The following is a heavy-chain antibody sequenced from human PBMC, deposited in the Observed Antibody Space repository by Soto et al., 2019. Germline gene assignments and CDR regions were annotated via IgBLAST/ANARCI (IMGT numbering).Heavy chain of an antibody. CDR3: ARDRYDILTGYYRPTPYYYYGMDV. V-gene: IGHV3-53*02. CDR2: IYSGGST. D-gene: IGHD3-9*01. Sequence: EVQLVETGGGLIQPGGSLRLSCAASGFTVSSNYMSWVRQAPGKGLEWVSVIYSGGSTYYADSVKGRFTISRDNSKNTLYRQMNSLRAEDTAVYYCARDRYDILTGYYRPTPYYYYGMDVWGQGTTVTVSS. CDR1: GFTVSSNY. J-gene: IGHJ6*02.